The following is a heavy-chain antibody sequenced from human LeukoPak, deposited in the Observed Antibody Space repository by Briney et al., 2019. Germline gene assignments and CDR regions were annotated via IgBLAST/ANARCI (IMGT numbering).Heavy chain of an antibody. CDR2: IYATEST. Sequence: PSETLSLTCTVSGGSISSGGYYWSWFRQPAGKGLEWIGRIYATESTGYNPSLKSRVTISVDTSKNQFSLKLSSVTAADTAVYYCARVHNYYDSSGYQPMLDYWGQGTLVTVSS. CDR3: ARVHNYYDSSGYQPMLDY. D-gene: IGHD3-22*01. CDR1: GGSISSGGYY. J-gene: IGHJ4*02. V-gene: IGHV4-61*02.